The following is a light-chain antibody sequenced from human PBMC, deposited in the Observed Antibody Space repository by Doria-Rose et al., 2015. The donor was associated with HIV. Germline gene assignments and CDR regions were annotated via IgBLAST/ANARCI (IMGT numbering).Light chain of an antibody. CDR1: QSLLYTSKNY. J-gene: IGKJ3*01. Sequence: DIRVTQSPESLGMSLGERATLNCKSNQSLLYTSKNYLAWYQQKPGQPPKLLIYWASTRQSGVPARFSGSGSGTDFTLTISSLDAEDVAVYYCQQYYDTPSFGPGTTVDIK. CDR3: QQYYDTPS. CDR2: WAS. V-gene: IGKV4-1*01.